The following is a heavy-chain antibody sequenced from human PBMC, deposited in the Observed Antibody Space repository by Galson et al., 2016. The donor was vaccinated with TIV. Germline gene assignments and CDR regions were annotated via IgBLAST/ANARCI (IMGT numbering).Heavy chain of an antibody. CDR1: GGTFSSYV. CDR3: ASDRNTAFDTYHYYYGMDV. J-gene: IGHJ6*02. V-gene: IGHV1-69*13. CDR2: IIPLFRTT. Sequence: SVKVSCKASGGTFSSYVFNWVRLAPGQGLEWMGGIIPLFRTTNYAQKFQGRVTITADESTNTPYMELNSLGSGATAVYYCASDRNTAFDTYHYYYGMDVWGQGTTVTVSS. D-gene: IGHD5-18*01.